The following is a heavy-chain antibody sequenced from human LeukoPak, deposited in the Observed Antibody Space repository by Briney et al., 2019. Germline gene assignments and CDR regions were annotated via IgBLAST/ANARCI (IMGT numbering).Heavy chain of an antibody. CDR2: IWYDGSNK. V-gene: IGHV3-33*01. CDR1: GFTFSSYG. D-gene: IGHD3-22*01. Sequence: EGSLRLSCAASGFTFSSYGMHWVRQAPGKGLEWVAVIWYDGSNKYYADSVKGRFTISRDNSKNTLYLQMNSLRAEDTAVYYCARAHYYDSSGYFDYWGQGTLVTVSS. J-gene: IGHJ4*02. CDR3: ARAHYYDSSGYFDY.